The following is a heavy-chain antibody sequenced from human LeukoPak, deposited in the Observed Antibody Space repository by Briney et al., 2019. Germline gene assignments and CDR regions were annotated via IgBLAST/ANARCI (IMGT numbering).Heavy chain of an antibody. J-gene: IGHJ4*02. CDR3: AKVSQQRLVHDFDY. V-gene: IGHV3-23*01. CDR1: GFTFSSYA. CDR2: ISGSGGST. Sequence: GGSLRLSCAASGFTFSSYAMSWVRQAPGKGLEWVSAISGSGGSTYYADSVKGRFTISRDNSKNTLYLQMNSLRAENTAVYYCAKVSQQRLVHDFDYWGQGTLVTVSS. D-gene: IGHD6-13*01.